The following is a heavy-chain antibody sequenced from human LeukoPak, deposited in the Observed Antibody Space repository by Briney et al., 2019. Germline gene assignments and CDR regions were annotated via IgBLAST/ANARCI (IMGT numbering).Heavy chain of an antibody. CDR2: IYSSGQS. CDR3: ARLSGYDWESFFDY. CDR1: GDSISSTTDS. J-gene: IGHJ4*02. D-gene: IGHD5-12*01. Sequence: SETLSLTCTVSGDSISSTTDSWGWIRQSPGKGLEWIGSIYSSGQSYYKVSLKSRVTISIDTSKKQCSLKLSSVTAADTAVYYCARLSGYDWESFFDYWGQGTLVTVSS. V-gene: IGHV4-39*07.